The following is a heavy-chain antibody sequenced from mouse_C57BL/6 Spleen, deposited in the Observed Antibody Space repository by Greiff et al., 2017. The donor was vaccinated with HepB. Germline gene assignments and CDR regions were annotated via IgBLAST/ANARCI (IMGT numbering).Heavy chain of an antibody. V-gene: IGHV1-82*01. CDR1: GYAFSSSW. Sequence: QVQLQQSGPELVKPGASVKISCKASGYAFSSSWMNWVKQRPGKGLEWIGRIYPGDGDTNYIGKFKGKATLTADKSSSTAYMQLSSLTSEDSAVYFCARDDSWFAYWGQGTLVTVSA. D-gene: IGHD2-4*01. J-gene: IGHJ3*01. CDR3: ARDDSWFAY. CDR2: IYPGDGDT.